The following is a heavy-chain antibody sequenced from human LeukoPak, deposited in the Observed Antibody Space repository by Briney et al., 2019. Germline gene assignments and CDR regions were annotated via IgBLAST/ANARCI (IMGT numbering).Heavy chain of an antibody. CDR2: FDPEDGET. D-gene: IGHD6-19*01. Sequence: RASVKVSCKVSGYTLTELSMHWVRQAPGKGLEWMGGFDPEDGETIYAQKFQGRVTMTEDTSTDTAYMELSSLRSEDTAVYYCATVVAVAGPNQQLDYWGQGTLVTVSS. CDR3: ATVVAVAGPNQQLDY. J-gene: IGHJ4*02. V-gene: IGHV1-24*01. CDR1: GYTLTELS.